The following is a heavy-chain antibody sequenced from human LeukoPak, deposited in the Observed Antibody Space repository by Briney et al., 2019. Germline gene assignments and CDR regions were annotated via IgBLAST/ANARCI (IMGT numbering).Heavy chain of an antibody. D-gene: IGHD6-19*01. V-gene: IGHV4-34*01. CDR3: ARGRRSSGRYRGLDL. CDR2: INHSGST. Sequence: ETLSLTCAVYGGSFSGYFWSWIRQPPGKGLEWIGEINHSGSTNYNPSLKSRVTISVDTSKNQFSLKLSSVTAADTAVYYCARGRRSSGRYRGLDLWGQGTLVTVSS. CDR1: GGSFSGYF. J-gene: IGHJ4*02.